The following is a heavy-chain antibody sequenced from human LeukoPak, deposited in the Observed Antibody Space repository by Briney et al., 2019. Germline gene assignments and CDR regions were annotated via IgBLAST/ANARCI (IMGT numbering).Heavy chain of an antibody. CDR2: IYHSGST. Sequence: SETLSLTCAVSGYSLSSGYYWGWIRQPPGKGLEWIGSIYHSGSTYYNPSLKSRVTISVDTSKNQFSLTLSSVTAADTAVYYCARLYTVTTWVDVWGKGTTVTVSS. CDR3: ARLYTVTTWVDV. CDR1: GYSLSSGYY. J-gene: IGHJ6*04. V-gene: IGHV4-38-2*01. D-gene: IGHD4-17*01.